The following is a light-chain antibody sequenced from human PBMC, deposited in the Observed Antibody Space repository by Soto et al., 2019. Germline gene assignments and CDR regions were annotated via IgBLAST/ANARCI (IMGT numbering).Light chain of an antibody. J-gene: IGKJ2*01. Sequence: DIQMTQSPSTLSASVGDRVTITCRASQSISDWLAWYQQKPGQAPKLLIYTASRLESGVPSRFSGSGSGTEFTLTINSLQPDDFSTYYCQHYNNYPYTFGQGSKLEIK. CDR2: TAS. CDR1: QSISDW. CDR3: QHYNNYPYT. V-gene: IGKV1-5*03.